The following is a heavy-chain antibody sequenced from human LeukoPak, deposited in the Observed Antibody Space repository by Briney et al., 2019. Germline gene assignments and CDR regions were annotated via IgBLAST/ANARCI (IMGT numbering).Heavy chain of an antibody. CDR3: ARAVVPDAFDI. D-gene: IGHD2-15*01. Sequence: PGGSLRLSCAASGFTFSSYDMHWVRQATGKGLEWVSAIGTAGDTYYPGSVKGRFTISRENAKNSLYLQMNSLRAGDTAVYYCARAVVPDAFDIWGQGTMVTVSS. V-gene: IGHV3-13*01. CDR2: IGTAGDT. J-gene: IGHJ3*02. CDR1: GFTFSSYD.